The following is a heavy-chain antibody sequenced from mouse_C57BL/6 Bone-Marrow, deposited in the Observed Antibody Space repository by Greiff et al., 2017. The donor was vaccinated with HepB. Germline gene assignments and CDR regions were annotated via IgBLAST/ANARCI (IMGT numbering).Heavy chain of an antibody. D-gene: IGHD1-1*01. J-gene: IGHJ1*03. CDR2: IYPGSGNT. V-gene: IGHV1-66*01. Sequence: VKLVESGPELVKPGASVKISCKASGYSFPSYYIHWVKQRPGQGLEWIGWIYPGSGNTKYNEKFKGKATLTADTSSSTAYMQLSSLTSEDSAVYYCARDYYGPYWYFDVWGTGTTVTVSS. CDR3: ARDYYGPYWYFDV. CDR1: GYSFPSYY.